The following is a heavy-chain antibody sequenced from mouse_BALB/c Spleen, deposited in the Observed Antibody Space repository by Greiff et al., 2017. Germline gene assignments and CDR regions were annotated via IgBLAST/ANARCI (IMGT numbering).Heavy chain of an antibody. CDR2: IWAGGST. CDR3: ARAGKDAMDY. V-gene: IGHV2-9*02. Sequence: VKLQESGPGLVAPSQSLSITCTVSGFSLTSYGVHWVRQPPGKGLEWLGVIWAGGSTNYNSALMSRLSISKDNSKSQVFLKMNSLQTDDTAMYYCARAGKDAMDYWGQGTSVTVSS. CDR1: GFSLTSYG. J-gene: IGHJ4*01. D-gene: IGHD2-1*01.